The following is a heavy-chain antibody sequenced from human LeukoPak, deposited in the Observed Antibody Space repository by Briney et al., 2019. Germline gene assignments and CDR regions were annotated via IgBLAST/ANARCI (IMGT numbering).Heavy chain of an antibody. CDR3: ARDFAYSHDN. CDR2: INSDGSGT. J-gene: IGHJ4*02. V-gene: IGHV3-74*01. Sequence: GGSLILSCAASGFTFSSYWMHWVRQAPGKGLVWVSRINSDGSGTSYADSVTGRFTISRDNAKNTLYLQMNSLRGEDTAVYYCARDFAYSHDNWGQGTLVTVSS. D-gene: IGHD4-11*01. CDR1: GFTFSSYW.